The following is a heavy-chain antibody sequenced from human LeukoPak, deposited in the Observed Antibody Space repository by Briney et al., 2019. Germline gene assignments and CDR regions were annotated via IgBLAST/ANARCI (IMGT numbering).Heavy chain of an antibody. CDR3: ARADRLHGGPYLIGP. J-gene: IGHJ5*02. CDR2: INPNSGGI. V-gene: IGHV1-2*02. Sequence: ASVKVSCKTSGYTFTDYYLHWVRQAPGQGLEWMGWINPNSGGISSAQKFQCRVTMTRDTSITTVYMEVSWLTSDDTAIYYCARADRLHGGPYLIGPWGQGTLVTVSS. D-gene: IGHD3-16*01. CDR1: GYTFTDYY.